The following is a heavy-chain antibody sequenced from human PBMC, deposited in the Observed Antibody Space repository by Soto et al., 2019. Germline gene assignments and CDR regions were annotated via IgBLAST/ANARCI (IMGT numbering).Heavy chain of an antibody. J-gene: IGHJ6*02. CDR1: GGTFSSYA. Sequence: QVQLVQSGAEVKKPGSSVKVSCKASGGTFSSYAISWVRQAPGQGLEWMGGIIPIFGTANYAQQFQGRVTTTAAEPSSTAYMELSRMRPEDTAVYYCATLYYDSSAVPPGHYYYYGMDVWGQGTTVTVSS. D-gene: IGHD3-22*01. CDR2: IIPIFGTA. V-gene: IGHV1-69*01. CDR3: ATLYYDSSAVPPGHYYYYGMDV.